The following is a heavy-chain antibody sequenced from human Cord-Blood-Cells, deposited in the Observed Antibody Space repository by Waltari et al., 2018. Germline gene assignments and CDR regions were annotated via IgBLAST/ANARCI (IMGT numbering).Heavy chain of an antibody. CDR1: GFTFTSSA. Sequence: QMQLVQSGPEVKKPGTSVKVSCKASGFTFTSSAVQWVRQARGQRLEWIGWIVVGSGNTNYAQKFQERVTITRDMSTSTAYMELSSLRSEDTAVYYCAASYDFWSGYYPPHYWGQGTLVTVSS. V-gene: IGHV1-58*01. D-gene: IGHD3-3*01. J-gene: IGHJ4*02. CDR2: IVVGSGNT. CDR3: AASYDFWSGYYPPHY.